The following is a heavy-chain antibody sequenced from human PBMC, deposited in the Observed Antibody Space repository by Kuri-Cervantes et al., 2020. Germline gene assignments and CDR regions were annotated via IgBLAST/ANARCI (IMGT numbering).Heavy chain of an antibody. Sequence: LSLTCAASGFTVSSYGMHWVRQAPGKGLEWVAVISYDGSNKYYADSVKGRFTISRDNSKNTLYLQMNSLRAEDTAVYYCARVWGPFDYWGQGTLVTVSS. J-gene: IGHJ4*02. D-gene: IGHD3-16*01. CDR3: ARVWGPFDY. V-gene: IGHV3-30*03. CDR1: GFTVSSYG. CDR2: ISYDGSNK.